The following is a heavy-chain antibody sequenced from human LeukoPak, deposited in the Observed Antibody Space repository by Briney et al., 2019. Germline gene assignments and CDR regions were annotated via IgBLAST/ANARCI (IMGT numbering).Heavy chain of an antibody. CDR1: GFTFSSYG. J-gene: IGHJ6*03. V-gene: IGHV3-48*01. CDR2: ISSSSSPI. D-gene: IGHD2-2*01. CDR3: ARKYCSSTSCYFTNMDV. Sequence: PGGSLRLSCAASGFTFSSYGMHWVRQAPGKGLEWVSFISSSSSPIYYADSVKGRFTISRDNAKNSLYLQMNSLRAEDTAVYYCARKYCSSTSCYFTNMDVWGKGTTVTVSS.